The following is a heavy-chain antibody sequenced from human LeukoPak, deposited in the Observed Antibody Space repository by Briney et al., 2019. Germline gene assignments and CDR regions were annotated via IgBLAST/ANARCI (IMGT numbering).Heavy chain of an antibody. Sequence: GGSLRLSCAASGFNFSNYAMHWVRQAPGKGLERVAVISYEGNTRHYADSVKGRFTISRDNSKNTLYLQMNSLRAEDTAVYYCAKALPPVFGPDYWGQGTLVTVSS. D-gene: IGHD2-21*01. CDR1: GFNFSNYA. CDR3: AKALPPVFGPDY. CDR2: ISYEGNTR. V-gene: IGHV3-30*04. J-gene: IGHJ4*02.